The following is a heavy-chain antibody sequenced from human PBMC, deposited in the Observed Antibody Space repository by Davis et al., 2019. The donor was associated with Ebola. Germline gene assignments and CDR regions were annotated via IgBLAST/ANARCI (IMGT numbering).Heavy chain of an antibody. CDR2: TSYDGSNK. CDR1: GFTFINYG. D-gene: IGHD3/OR15-3a*01. Sequence: GESLKISCAASGFTFINYGIHWVRQCPGKGLEWVAGTSYDGSNKYYADSVKGRFTISKDNSQNTLYLQMNSLRTEDTAVYYCVTLGMTGLGGQLLDAFDIWGQGTMVTVSS. CDR3: VTLGMTGLGGQLLDAFDI. V-gene: IGHV3-30*03. J-gene: IGHJ3*02.